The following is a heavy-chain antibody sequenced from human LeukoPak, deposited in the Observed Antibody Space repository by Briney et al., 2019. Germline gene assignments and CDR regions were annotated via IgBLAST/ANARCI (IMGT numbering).Heavy chain of an antibody. D-gene: IGHD6-6*01. CDR3: ARDWGVSARPGYMDV. V-gene: IGHV4-39*07. CDR1: GGSISSNEYY. J-gene: IGHJ6*03. Sequence: SETLSLTCNVSGGSISSNEYYWGWIRQPPGKGLEWIANMYYSGSTYYNPSLKSRFTISVDTSKNQFSLKLSSVTAADTAVYYCARDWGVSARPGYMDVWGKGTTVTVSS. CDR2: MYYSGST.